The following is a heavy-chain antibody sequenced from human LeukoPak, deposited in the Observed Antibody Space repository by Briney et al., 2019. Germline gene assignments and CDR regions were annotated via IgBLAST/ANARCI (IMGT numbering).Heavy chain of an antibody. CDR2: ISHVSNAL. Sequence: PGGSLRLSCSASGFNFSDYSMAWVRQTPGKGLEWLAYISHVSNALYYADSAKGRFTISRDNVKTSVSLQMTDLRPEDTALYYCARGGFCTKDCFFLPFGFWGQGTPVTVSS. CDR3: ARGGFCTKDCFFLPFGF. D-gene: IGHD2-21*02. V-gene: IGHV3-48*01. CDR1: GFNFSDYS. J-gene: IGHJ4*02.